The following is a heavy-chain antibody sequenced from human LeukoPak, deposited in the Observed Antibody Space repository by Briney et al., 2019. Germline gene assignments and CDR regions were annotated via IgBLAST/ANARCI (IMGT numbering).Heavy chain of an antibody. CDR2: ISSSSSCS. CDR1: GFTLRSHS. CDR3: ARDISQQMYYMDV. D-gene: IGHD6-13*01. J-gene: IGHJ6*03. Sequence: GGSLRLSCAASGFTLRSHSMNWVRQAPGKGLEWVSSISSSSSCSYNADSVRGRFIISRDNANNFLYLQMNSLRAEDTAVYYCARDISQQMYYMDVWGKGTTVTVSS. V-gene: IGHV3-21*04.